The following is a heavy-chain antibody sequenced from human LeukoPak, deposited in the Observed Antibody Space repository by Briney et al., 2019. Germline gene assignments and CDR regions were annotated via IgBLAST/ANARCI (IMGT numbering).Heavy chain of an antibody. CDR1: GFTFSSYA. Sequence: GGSLRLSCAASGFTFSSYAMSWVRQAPGKGLEWVSAISGSGGSTYYADSVKGRFTISRDNSKNTLYLQMNSLRAEDTAVYYCAKAVDIVDTEYYFDYWGQGTLVTVSS. J-gene: IGHJ4*02. CDR2: ISGSGGST. V-gene: IGHV3-23*01. CDR3: AKAVDIVDTEYYFDY. D-gene: IGHD5-12*01.